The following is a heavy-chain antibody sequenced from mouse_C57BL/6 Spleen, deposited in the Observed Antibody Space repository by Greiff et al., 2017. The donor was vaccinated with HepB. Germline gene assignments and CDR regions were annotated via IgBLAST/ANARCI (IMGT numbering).Heavy chain of an antibody. CDR3: ARDPGLGY. V-gene: IGHV3-6*01. D-gene: IGHD4-1*01. J-gene: IGHJ2*01. Sequence: ESGPGLVKPSQSLSLTCSVTGYSITSGYYWNWIRQFPGNKLEWMGYISYDGSNNYNPSLKNRISITRDTSKNQFFLKLNSVTTEDTATYYCARDPGLGYWGQGTTLTVSS. CDR2: ISYDGSN. CDR1: GYSITSGYY.